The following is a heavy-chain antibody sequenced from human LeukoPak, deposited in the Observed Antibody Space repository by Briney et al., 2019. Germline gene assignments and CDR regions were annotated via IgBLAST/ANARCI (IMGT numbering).Heavy chain of an antibody. V-gene: IGHV1-2*06. CDR2: INPNSGGT. D-gene: IGHD2-21*02. J-gene: IGHJ4*02. CDR1: GYTFTGYY. CDR3: ARLVVVTASIDY. Sequence: GASVKVSCKASGYTFTGYYMHWVRQAPGQGLEWMGRINPNSGGTNYAQKFQGRVTMTRDTSISTAYMELSRLRSDGTAVYYCARLVVVTASIDYWGQGTLVTVSS.